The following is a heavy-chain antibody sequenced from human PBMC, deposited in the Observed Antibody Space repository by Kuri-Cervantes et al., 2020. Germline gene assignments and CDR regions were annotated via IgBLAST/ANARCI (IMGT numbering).Heavy chain of an antibody. Sequence: SETLSLTCAVYGGSFSGYYWSWIRQPPGKGLEWIGEINHSGGTNYNPSLKSRVTISVDTSKNQFSLKLSSVAAADTAVYYCARDHYNYVWGSYRQEYNWFDPWGQGTLVTVSS. D-gene: IGHD3-16*02. CDR1: GGSFSGYY. J-gene: IGHJ5*02. CDR2: INHSGGT. V-gene: IGHV4-34*01. CDR3: ARDHYNYVWGSYRQEYNWFDP.